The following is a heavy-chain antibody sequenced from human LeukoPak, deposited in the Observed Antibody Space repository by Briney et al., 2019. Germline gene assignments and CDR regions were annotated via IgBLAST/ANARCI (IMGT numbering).Heavy chain of an antibody. D-gene: IGHD3-22*01. CDR1: GDSISSGDYY. J-gene: IGHJ5*02. V-gene: IGHV4-30-4*01. Sequence: SQTLSLTCTVSGDSISSGDYYWGWIRQPPGKGLEWIGYIYYSGSTYYNPSLKSRLTISVDTSKNQFSLKLSSVTVADTAVYYCARVVEEMTMTVVPNNWFDPWGQGTLVTVSP. CDR3: ARVVEEMTMTVVPNNWFDP. CDR2: IYYSGST.